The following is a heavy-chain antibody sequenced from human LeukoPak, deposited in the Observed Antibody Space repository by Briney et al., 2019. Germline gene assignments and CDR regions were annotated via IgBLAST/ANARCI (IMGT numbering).Heavy chain of an antibody. Sequence: GGSLRLSCAASGFTVTGNYMSWVRQAPGKGLEWVSIIYSDGGTKYTDSVKGRFTISRDNSKNTLYLQMNSLRAEDTAVYYCAKGNFLRAYSAFDYWGQGTLVTVSS. CDR1: GFTVTGNY. J-gene: IGHJ4*02. D-gene: IGHD5-12*01. V-gene: IGHV3-66*01. CDR3: AKGNFLRAYSAFDY. CDR2: IYSDGGT.